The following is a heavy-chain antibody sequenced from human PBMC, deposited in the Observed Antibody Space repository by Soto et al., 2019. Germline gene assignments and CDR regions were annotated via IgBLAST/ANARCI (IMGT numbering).Heavy chain of an antibody. J-gene: IGHJ5*02. CDR1: GGSFSGYY. V-gene: IGHV4-34*01. CDR2: INHSGST. Sequence: PSETLSLTCAVYGGSFSGYYWSWIRQPPGKGLEWIGEINHSGSTNYNPSPKSRVTIPVDTSKNQFSLKLSSVTAADTAVYYCARQLRYFDWLAVNWFDPWGQGTLVTVSS. D-gene: IGHD3-9*01. CDR3: ARQLRYFDWLAVNWFDP.